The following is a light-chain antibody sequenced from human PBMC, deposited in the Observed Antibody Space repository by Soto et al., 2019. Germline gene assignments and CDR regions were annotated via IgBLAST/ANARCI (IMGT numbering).Light chain of an antibody. CDR1: SSDFGNYNL. Sequence: QSALTQPASMSGSPGQSITISCTGTSSDFGNYNLVSWYQQRPGKAPKLIIYEGTKRPSGVSSRFSGSKSGNTASLTISGLQAEDEADYHCCSYAGSSTFVFGGGTKLTV. CDR2: EGT. V-gene: IGLV2-23*01. CDR3: CSYAGSSTFV. J-gene: IGLJ3*02.